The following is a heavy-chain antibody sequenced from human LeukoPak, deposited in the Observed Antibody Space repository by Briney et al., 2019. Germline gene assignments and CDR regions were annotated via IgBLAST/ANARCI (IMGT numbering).Heavy chain of an antibody. V-gene: IGHV4-59*01. CDR1: GGSISSYY. J-gene: IGHJ4*02. Sequence: PSETLSLTCTVSGGSISSYYWSWIRQPPGKGLEWIGYIYYSGSTNYNPSLKSRVTISVDTSKNQFSLKLSSVTAADTAVYYCAREGSGWPFDYWGQGTLVTVSS. D-gene: IGHD6-19*01. CDR2: IYYSGST. CDR3: AREGSGWPFDY.